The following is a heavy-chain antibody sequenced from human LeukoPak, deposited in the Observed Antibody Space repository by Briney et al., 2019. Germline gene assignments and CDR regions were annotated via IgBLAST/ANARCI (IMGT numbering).Heavy chain of an antibody. Sequence: GGSLRLSCAASGFTFSSYSMNWVRQAPGKGLEWVSVIYSGGSTYYADSVKGRFTISRDNSKNTLYLQMNSLRAEDTAVYYCARSSYDSSGYSEWFDPWGQGTLVTVSS. J-gene: IGHJ5*02. D-gene: IGHD3-22*01. CDR3: ARSSYDSSGYSEWFDP. CDR2: IYSGGST. V-gene: IGHV3-53*01. CDR1: GFTFSSYS.